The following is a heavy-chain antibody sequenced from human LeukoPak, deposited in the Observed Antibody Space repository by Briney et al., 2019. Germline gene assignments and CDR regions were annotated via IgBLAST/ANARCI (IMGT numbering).Heavy chain of an antibody. CDR2: MNPNSGNT. CDR1: GYTFTSYD. V-gene: IGHV1-8*01. J-gene: IGHJ2*01. D-gene: IGHD6-13*01. Sequence: ASVKVSCKASGYTFTSYDINWVRQATGQGLEWMGWMNPNSGNTGYAQKFQGRVTMTRNTSISTAYMELSSLRSDDTAVYYCARGGAAPEGYWFFDLWGRGTLVTVSS. CDR3: ARGGAAPEGYWFFDL.